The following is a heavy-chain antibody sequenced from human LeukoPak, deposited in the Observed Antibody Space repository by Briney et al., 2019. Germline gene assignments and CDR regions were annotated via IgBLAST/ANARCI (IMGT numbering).Heavy chain of an antibody. Sequence: GGSLRLSCAASGLTFSSYGMHWVRQAPGKGLEWVAFIRYDGSNKYYADSVKGRFTISRDNSKNTLYLQMNSLRAEDTAVYYCAKEILQRSGFLDAFDIWGQGTMVTVSS. J-gene: IGHJ3*02. V-gene: IGHV3-30*02. CDR3: AKEILQRSGFLDAFDI. CDR1: GLTFSSYG. CDR2: IRYDGSNK. D-gene: IGHD3-3*01.